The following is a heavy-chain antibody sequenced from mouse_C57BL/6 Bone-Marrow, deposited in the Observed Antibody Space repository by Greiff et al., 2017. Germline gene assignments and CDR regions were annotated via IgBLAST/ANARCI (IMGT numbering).Heavy chain of an antibody. CDR3: ARSSFAY. CDR1: GYTFTSYW. V-gene: IGHV1-59*01. Sequence: VQLQQPGAELVRPGTSVKLSCKASGYTFTSYWMHWVKQRPGQGLEWIGVIDPSDSYTNYNQKFKGKATLTVDTSSSTAYMQLSSLTSEDSAVYYCARSSFAYWGQGPLVTVSA. CDR2: IDPSDSYT. J-gene: IGHJ3*01.